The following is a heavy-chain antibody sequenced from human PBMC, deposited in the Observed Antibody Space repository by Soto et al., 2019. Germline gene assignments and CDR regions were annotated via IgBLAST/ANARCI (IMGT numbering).Heavy chain of an antibody. J-gene: IGHJ3*02. CDR2: FDPEDGET. CDR1: GCTLTELS. V-gene: IGHV1-24*01. Sequence: ASVKVSGKVSGCTLTELSMHWVRQAPGKGLEWMGGFDPEDGETIYAQKFQGRVAMTEDTSTDTAYMELSSLRSEDTAVYYCATELAGYSSGWFGAFDIWGQGTMVTVSS. CDR3: ATELAGYSSGWFGAFDI. D-gene: IGHD6-19*01.